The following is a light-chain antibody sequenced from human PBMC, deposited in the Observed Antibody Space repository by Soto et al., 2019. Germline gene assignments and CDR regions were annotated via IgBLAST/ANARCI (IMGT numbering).Light chain of an antibody. Sequence: EIVLTQSPATLSLSPGERATLSCRASQSVSSYLAWYQQKPGQAPTLLIYDASNRATGIPARFSGSWSGTDFTLSISSLEPEDFAVYYCQPRSNWPPWYTFGQGTKLELK. CDR1: QSVSSY. J-gene: IGKJ2*01. CDR3: QPRSNWPPWYT. V-gene: IGKV3-11*01. CDR2: DAS.